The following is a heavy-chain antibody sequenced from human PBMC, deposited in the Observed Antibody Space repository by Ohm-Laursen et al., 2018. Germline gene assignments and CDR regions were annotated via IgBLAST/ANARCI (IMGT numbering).Heavy chain of an antibody. Sequence: RSLRLSCSASGFTFHDYAMHWVRQAPGKGLEWVSGISWNGGSIGYADSVKGRFTISRDNARNSLYLQMNSLRADDTAVYYCARVSNYPRKDFQHWGQGTLVTVSS. V-gene: IGHV3-9*01. D-gene: IGHD4/OR15-4a*01. J-gene: IGHJ1*01. CDR2: ISWNGGSI. CDR1: GFTFHDYA. CDR3: ARVSNYPRKDFQH.